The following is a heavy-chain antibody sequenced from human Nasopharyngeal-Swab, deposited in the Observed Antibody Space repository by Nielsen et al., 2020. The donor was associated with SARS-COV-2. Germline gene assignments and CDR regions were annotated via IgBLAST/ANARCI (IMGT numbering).Heavy chain of an antibody. V-gene: IGHV1-8*01. CDR2: MNPNSGNS. D-gene: IGHD3-3*01. Sequence: WVRQAPGQGLEWRGWMNPNSGNSGYAQKFQGRVTMTRNASISTAYMELSSLRSEDTAVYYFARGSITIFGVVIQGWFDPWGQGTLVTVSS. CDR3: ARGSITIFGVVIQGWFDP. J-gene: IGHJ5*02.